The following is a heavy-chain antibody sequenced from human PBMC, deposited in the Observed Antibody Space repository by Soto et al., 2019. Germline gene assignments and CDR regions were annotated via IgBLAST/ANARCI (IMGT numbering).Heavy chain of an antibody. D-gene: IGHD6-13*01. CDR3: GRGGQQQAQEEYYQFNGMDV. CDR2: MGAHSGHR. V-gene: IGHV1-18*01. Sequence: QFQLVQSGAEVKKPGASVRVSCKASGYNFTRFGITWVRQAPGQGLEWMGWMGAHSGHRRQAPRFQGRLTMTTDASLSSAYMDLRRLRSDDTSLYYCGRGGQQQAQEEYYQFNGMDVWGQGIMVIVSS. J-gene: IGHJ6*02. CDR1: GYNFTRFG.